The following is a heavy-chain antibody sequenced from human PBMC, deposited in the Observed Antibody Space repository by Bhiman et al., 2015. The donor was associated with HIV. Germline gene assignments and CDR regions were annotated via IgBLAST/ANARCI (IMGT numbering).Heavy chain of an antibody. CDR2: ISSSSSYI. Sequence: EVQLVESGGGLVKPGGSLRLSCAASGFTFSSYNMNWVRQAPGKGLEWVSFISSSSSYIYYADSVKGRFTISRDNAKNSLYLQMNSLRADDTAVYYCARDFGASSSYPLDYWGQGTLVTVS. D-gene: IGHD6-13*01. CDR3: ARDFGASSSYPLDY. CDR1: GFTFSSYN. V-gene: IGHV3-21*02. J-gene: IGHJ4*02.